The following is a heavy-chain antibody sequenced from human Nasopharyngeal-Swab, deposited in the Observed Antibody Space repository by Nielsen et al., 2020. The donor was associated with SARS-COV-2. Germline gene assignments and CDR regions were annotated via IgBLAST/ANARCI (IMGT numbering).Heavy chain of an antibody. D-gene: IGHD4-17*01. CDR1: GGTFRNYG. CDR2: VMPKFDTA. V-gene: IGHV1-69*13. CDR3: ARDSDYGDYIGWFDP. J-gene: IGHJ5*02. Sequence: SVKVSCKTSGGTFRNYGISWERQAPGQGLEWMGGVMPKFDTANYAQKFQDRVTITADESTSTVYLELISLTSDDTAVYYCARDSDYGDYIGWFDPWGQGTLVTVSS.